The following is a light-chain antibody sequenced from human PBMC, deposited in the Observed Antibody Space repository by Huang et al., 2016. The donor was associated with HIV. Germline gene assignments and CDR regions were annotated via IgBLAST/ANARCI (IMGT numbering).Light chain of an antibody. V-gene: IGKV1-27*01. Sequence: DIQMTQSPSSLSASVGDRVTITCWESQDISNFLAWYQQIPGGVPKLLIHALSTLQSGVPSRFSGSGSGTDFTLTISSLLPEDVALYFCQKYDSAPRTFGQGTKVEIK. CDR1: QDISNF. CDR2: ALS. J-gene: IGKJ1*01. CDR3: QKYDSAPRT.